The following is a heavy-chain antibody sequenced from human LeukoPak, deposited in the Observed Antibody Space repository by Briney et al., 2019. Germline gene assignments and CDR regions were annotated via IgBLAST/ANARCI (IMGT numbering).Heavy chain of an antibody. CDR2: ISAYNGNT. D-gene: IGHD1-26*01. Sequence: ASVKVSCKASGYTFTSYGISWVRQAPGQGLEWMGWISAYNGNTNYAQKLQGRVTMTTDTSTSTAYMEMRSLRSDDTAVYYCARDELNTGSYTRPAFDIWGQGIMVIVSS. CDR3: ARDELNTGSYTRPAFDI. CDR1: GYTFTSYG. V-gene: IGHV1-18*01. J-gene: IGHJ3*02.